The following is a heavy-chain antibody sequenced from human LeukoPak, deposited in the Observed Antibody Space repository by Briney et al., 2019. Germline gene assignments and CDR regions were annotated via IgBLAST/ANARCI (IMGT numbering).Heavy chain of an antibody. D-gene: IGHD2-21*02. CDR2: ITPLFGTA. J-gene: IGHJ6*02. CDR3: ARGGVEIVVVTRSYYYYGMDV. V-gene: IGHV1-69*01. Sequence: SVKVSCKASGGTFSKYSISWVRQRPGQGLEWMGGITPLFGTANYAQKFQGRVTITADESTSTAYMELSSLRSEDTAVYYCARGGVEIVVVTRSYYYYGMDVWGQGTTVTVSS. CDR1: GGTFSKYS.